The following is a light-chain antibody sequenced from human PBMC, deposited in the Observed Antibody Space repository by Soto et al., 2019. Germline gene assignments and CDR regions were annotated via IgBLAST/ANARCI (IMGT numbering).Light chain of an antibody. CDR1: QDIKKF. CDR3: QKYDRAPAM. CDR2: AAS. Sequence: DIQLTQSPSSLSASLGDRVTITCRASQDIKKFLAWYQQRPGKVPDLLIYAASTLRSGVPSRFSGNASGTDFIFTIPSPQPEDVATYYCQKYDRAPAMFGQGTKVDIK. J-gene: IGKJ1*01. V-gene: IGKV1-27*01.